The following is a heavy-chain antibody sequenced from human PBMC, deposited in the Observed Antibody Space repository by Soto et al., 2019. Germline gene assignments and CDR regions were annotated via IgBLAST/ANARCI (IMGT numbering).Heavy chain of an antibody. D-gene: IGHD1-26*01. J-gene: IGHJ4*02. Sequence: QVQLVQSEAEVKKPGASVKVSCKASGYTFTSYAMHWVRQAPRQRLEWMGWISAGNGNTKYSQKFQGRVTITRDTPASTAYMELSSLRSEDTAVYYCARDVGATGDWGQGTLVTVSS. CDR3: ARDVGATGD. V-gene: IGHV1-3*01. CDR2: ISAGNGNT. CDR1: GYTFTSYA.